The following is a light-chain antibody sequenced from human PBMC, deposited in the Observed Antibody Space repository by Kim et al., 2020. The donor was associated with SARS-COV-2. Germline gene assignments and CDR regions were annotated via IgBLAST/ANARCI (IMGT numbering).Light chain of an antibody. CDR3: QVWTSTTAV. Sequence: SYELTQPLSVSVALGQTASITCGGNNIGTYNVHWYQLKPGQAPVMVIYRDDNRPSGIPERFSGSNSGHTATLTIRRAQSGAEADYYCQVWTSTTAVFGTG. J-gene: IGLJ1*01. CDR2: RDD. CDR1: NIGTYN. V-gene: IGLV3-9*01.